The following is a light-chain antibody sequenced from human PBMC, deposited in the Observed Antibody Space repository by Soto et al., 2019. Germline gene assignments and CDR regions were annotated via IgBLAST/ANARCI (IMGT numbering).Light chain of an antibody. CDR1: QSVGHMF. J-gene: IGKJ1*01. CDR3: QQYGSSPWT. Sequence: EIVLTQSPDTLSLSPGDRATPSCRASQSVGHMFLAWFQQKPGQAPRLLIFDAYRRATGIPDRFSGSGSGTNFALTISRLEPEDSAVYYCQQYGSSPWTFGQGTKVDIK. V-gene: IGKV3-20*01. CDR2: DAY.